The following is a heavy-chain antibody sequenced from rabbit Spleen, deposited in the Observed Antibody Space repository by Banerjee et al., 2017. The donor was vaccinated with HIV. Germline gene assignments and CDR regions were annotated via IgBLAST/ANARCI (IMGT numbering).Heavy chain of an antibody. D-gene: IGHD6-1*01. Sequence: QEQLVESGGGLVKPEGSLKLSCTASGFSFSNKAVMCWVRQTPGKGLEWIACINAVTGKAVYASWAKGRFTFSKTSSTTVTLQMTSLTAADTATYFCARDLDYNNNDGGYVYVDLWGPGTLVTVS. J-gene: IGHJ4*01. V-gene: IGHV1S45*01. CDR1: GFSFSNKAV. CDR3: ARDLDYNNNDGGYVYVDL. CDR2: INAVTGKA.